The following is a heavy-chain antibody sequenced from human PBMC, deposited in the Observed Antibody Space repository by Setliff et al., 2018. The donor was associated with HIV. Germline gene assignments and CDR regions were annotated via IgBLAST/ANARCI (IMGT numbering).Heavy chain of an antibody. CDR3: AQLGMVDDFDY. CDR2: INHSGGT. CDR1: GGTFSLHY. V-gene: IGHV4-34*08. Sequence: PSETLSLTCAVSGGTFSLHYYTWIRQSPLRGLEWIGEINHSGGTRYNPSLESRVTMSLDSSRKQFSLKLRSVTAADTAVYYCAQLGMVDDFDYWGQGTLVTVSS. J-gene: IGHJ4*02. D-gene: IGHD1-1*01.